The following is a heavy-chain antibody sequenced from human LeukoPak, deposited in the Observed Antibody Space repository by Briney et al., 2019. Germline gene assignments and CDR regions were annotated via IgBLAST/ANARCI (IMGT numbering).Heavy chain of an antibody. CDR1: GYSFTSYY. CDR3: ARSVGSSYSTYYYGMDV. Sequence: GASVKVSCKTSGYSFTSYYIHWVRQAPGQGLEWMGIINPSGGSTTYAHKFQGRLTMASDTSTGTVYMELSSLRSEDTAMYYCARSVGSSYSTYYYGMDVWGQGTTVTVSS. D-gene: IGHD3-22*01. V-gene: IGHV1-46*01. J-gene: IGHJ6*02. CDR2: INPSGGST.